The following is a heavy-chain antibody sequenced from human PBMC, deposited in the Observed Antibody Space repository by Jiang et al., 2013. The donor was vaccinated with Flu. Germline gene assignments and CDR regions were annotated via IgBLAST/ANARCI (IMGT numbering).Heavy chain of an antibody. CDR1: GASVTSYY. CDR3: ARDSGRFRELSD. D-gene: IGHD5-24*01. V-gene: IGHV4-59*02. Sequence: TLSLTCTVSGASVTSYYSTWIRQAPGRGLEWIGYIYYTGTTNYNPSLKSRLTISVDRSKNQFSLRLNSVTAADTAVYYCARDSGRFRELSDWGPGIPVTVSS. CDR2: IYYTGTT. J-gene: IGHJ4*02.